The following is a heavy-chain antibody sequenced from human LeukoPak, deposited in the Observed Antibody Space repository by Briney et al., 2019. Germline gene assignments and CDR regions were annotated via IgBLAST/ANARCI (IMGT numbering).Heavy chain of an antibody. V-gene: IGHV1-69*04. Sequence: SVKFSCKASGGTFSSYGISWVRQAPGQGLEWMGRIIPILGIGNYAQKFQGRVTITADKSTSTAYMELSSLRSEDTAVYYCARSYGSGSSSYFQHWGQGTLVTVSS. CDR3: ARSYGSGSSSYFQH. D-gene: IGHD3-10*01. J-gene: IGHJ1*01. CDR1: GGTFSSYG. CDR2: IIPILGIG.